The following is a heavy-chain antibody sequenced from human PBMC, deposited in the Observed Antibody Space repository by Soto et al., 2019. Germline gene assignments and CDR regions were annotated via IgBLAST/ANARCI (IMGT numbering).Heavy chain of an antibody. CDR3: AKKGMTTASWYFDY. Sequence: GGSLRLSCAASGFTFSDYYMSWIRQAPGKGLEWVSYITSSGSTIYYADSVKGRFTISRDNSKNTLYLQMNSLRAEDTAVYYCAKKGMTTASWYFDYWGQGTLVTVSS. CDR2: ITSSGSTI. CDR1: GFTFSDYY. V-gene: IGHV3-11*01. D-gene: IGHD4-17*01. J-gene: IGHJ4*02.